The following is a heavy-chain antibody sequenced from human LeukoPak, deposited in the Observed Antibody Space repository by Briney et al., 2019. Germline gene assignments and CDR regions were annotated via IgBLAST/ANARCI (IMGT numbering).Heavy chain of an antibody. V-gene: IGHV3-9*01. CDR3: AKDPDYYDSSGYYPAWYFDY. CDR1: GFTFDDYA. D-gene: IGHD3-22*01. CDR2: ISWNSGSI. Sequence: GGSLRLSCAASGFTFDDYAMHWVRQAPGKGLEWVSGISWNSGSIGYADSVKGRFTISRDNSKNTLYLQMNSLRAEDTAVYYCAKDPDYYDSSGYYPAWYFDYWGQGTLVTVSS. J-gene: IGHJ4*02.